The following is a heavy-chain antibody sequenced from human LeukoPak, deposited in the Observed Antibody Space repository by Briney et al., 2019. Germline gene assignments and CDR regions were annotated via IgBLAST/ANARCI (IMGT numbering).Heavy chain of an antibody. J-gene: IGHJ4*02. CDR1: GFTFRSYS. Sequence: GGSLRLSCAASGFTFRSYSMNWVRQAPGKGLEWVSSISSSSSYIYYADSVKGRLTISRDNAKNSLYLQMNSLRAEDTAVYYCARTTDYYDSSFDYWGQGTLVTVSS. D-gene: IGHD3-22*01. CDR3: ARTTDYYDSSFDY. V-gene: IGHV3-21*01. CDR2: ISSSSSYI.